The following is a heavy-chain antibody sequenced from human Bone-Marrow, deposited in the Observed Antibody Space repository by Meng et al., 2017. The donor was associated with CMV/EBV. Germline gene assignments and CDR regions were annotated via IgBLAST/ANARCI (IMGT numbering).Heavy chain of an antibody. Sequence: GGSLRLSCAASGFTFSSYWMHWVRQAPGKGLVWVAVISYDGSNKYYADSVKGRFTISRDNSKNTLYLQMNSLRAEDTAVYYCAREGGKYYDDSSGIDYWGQGTLVTVSS. D-gene: IGHD3-22*01. CDR2: ISYDGSNK. V-gene: IGHV3-30*03. CDR1: GFTFSSYW. CDR3: AREGGKYYDDSSGIDY. J-gene: IGHJ4*02.